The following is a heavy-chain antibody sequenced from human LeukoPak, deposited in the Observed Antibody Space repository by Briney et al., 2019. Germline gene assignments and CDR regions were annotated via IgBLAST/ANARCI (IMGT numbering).Heavy chain of an antibody. CDR2: IIPIFGTA. V-gene: IGHV1-69*13. J-gene: IGHJ3*02. CDR1: GGTFSGYA. CDR3: ARDEARRIAVAVAAFDI. Sequence: SVKVSCKASGGTFSGYAISWVRQAPGQGLEWMGGIIPIFGTANYAQKFQGRVTITADESTSTAYMELSSLRSEDTAVYYCARDEARRIAVAVAAFDIWGQGTMVTVSS. D-gene: IGHD6-19*01.